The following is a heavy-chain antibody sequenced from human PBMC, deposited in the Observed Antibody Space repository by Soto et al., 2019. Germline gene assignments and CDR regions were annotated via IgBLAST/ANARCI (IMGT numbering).Heavy chain of an antibody. Sequence: EVQLVESGGGLVQPGGSLRLSCAASGFTFNTYWMHWVRQAPGRGLVWVSRLNSDGSSKYYGDSMKGRFTISRDNADNTVYLQMNSLRDEDTAVYFCVRWFKNYYAMDVWGQGTTVTVSS. CDR1: GFTFNTYW. CDR3: VRWFKNYYAMDV. CDR2: LNSDGSSK. V-gene: IGHV3-74*01. D-gene: IGHD3-10*01. J-gene: IGHJ6*02.